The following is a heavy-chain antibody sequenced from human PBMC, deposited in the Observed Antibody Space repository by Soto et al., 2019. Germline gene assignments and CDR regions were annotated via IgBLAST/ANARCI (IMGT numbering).Heavy chain of an antibody. CDR2: INHSGST. J-gene: IGHJ6*02. V-gene: IGHV4-34*01. CDR1: GGSFSGYY. D-gene: IGHD6-13*01. CDR3: ARGQGSSWRYYYYGMDV. Sequence: SETLSLTCAVYGGSFSGYYWSWIRQPPGKGLEWIGEINHSGSTNYSPSLKSRVTISVDTSKNQFSLKLSSVTAADTAVYYCARGQGSSWRYYYYGMDVWGQGTTVTVSS.